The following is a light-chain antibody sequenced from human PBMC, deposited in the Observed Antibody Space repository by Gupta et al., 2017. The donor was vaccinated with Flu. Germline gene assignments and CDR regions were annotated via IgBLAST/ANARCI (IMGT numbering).Light chain of an antibody. CDR1: QRISNY. Sequence: PSSLSASVGDRVTITCRASQRISNYLNWYQQRPGKAPNLLIYAASTVQDGVPSRFSGSGSGTDFTLTISSLQPEDFATYYCQQRDSTHNTFGQGTLLAIK. V-gene: IGKV1-39*01. J-gene: IGKJ5*01. CDR3: QQRDSTHNT. CDR2: AAS.